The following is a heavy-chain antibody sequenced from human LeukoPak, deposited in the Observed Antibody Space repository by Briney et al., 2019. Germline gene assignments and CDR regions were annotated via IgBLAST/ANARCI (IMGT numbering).Heavy chain of an antibody. D-gene: IGHD3-3*01. Sequence: AGGSLRLSCAASGFIFSSYSMNWVRQAPGKGLEWVSYIGIRSSDTYYADSVKGRFTISRDNARNSLYLQMNTLRAEDTAIYYCARDGPSYYDFWSGYLGAFDIWGQGTMVTVSS. CDR1: GFIFSSYS. J-gene: IGHJ3*02. V-gene: IGHV3-21*05. CDR3: ARDGPSYYDFWSGYLGAFDI. CDR2: IGIRSSDT.